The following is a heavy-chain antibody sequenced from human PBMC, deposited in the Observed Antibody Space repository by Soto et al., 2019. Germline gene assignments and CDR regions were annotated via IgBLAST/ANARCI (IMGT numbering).Heavy chain of an antibody. J-gene: IGHJ4*02. D-gene: IGHD6-13*01. Sequence: ASVKVSCKASGYTFTGYYMHWVRQAPGQGLEWMGCINPNSGGTNYAQKFQGRVTMTRDTSISTAYMELSRLRSDDTAVYYCAREYTSVFGIAAGGPFDYWGQRTLVTVSS. CDR3: AREYTSVFGIAAGGPFDY. V-gene: IGHV1-2*02. CDR2: INPNSGGT. CDR1: GYTFTGYY.